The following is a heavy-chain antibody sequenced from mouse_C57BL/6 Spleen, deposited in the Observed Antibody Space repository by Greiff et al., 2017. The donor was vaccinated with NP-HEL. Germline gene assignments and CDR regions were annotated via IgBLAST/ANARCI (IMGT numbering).Heavy chain of an antibody. D-gene: IGHD1-1*01. V-gene: IGHV1-61*01. CDR3: ARLHGSSTVAY. Sequence: QVQLQQPGAELVRPGSSVKLSCKASGYTFTSYWMDWVKQRPGQGLEWIGNIYPSDSETHYNQKFKDKATLTVDKSSSTAYMQLSSLTSEDSAVYYCARLHGSSTVAYWGQGTLVTVSA. CDR2: IYPSDSET. J-gene: IGHJ3*01. CDR1: GYTFTSYW.